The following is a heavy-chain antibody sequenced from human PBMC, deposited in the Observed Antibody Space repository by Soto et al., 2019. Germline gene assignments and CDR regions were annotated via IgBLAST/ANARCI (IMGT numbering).Heavy chain of an antibody. CDR2: FHYSGIS. J-gene: IGHJ4*02. D-gene: IGHD4-4*01. V-gene: IGHV4-59*01. CDR3: ARGASNWQYFDY. Sequence: QPPGKGLEWIGYFHYSGISNYNSALKSRVTMSLDTSKNQFSLKLSSVSAADTAIYYCARGASNWQYFDYWGQGALVNGSS.